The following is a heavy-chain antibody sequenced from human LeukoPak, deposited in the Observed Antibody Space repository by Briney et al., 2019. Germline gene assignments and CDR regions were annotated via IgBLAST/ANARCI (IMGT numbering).Heavy chain of an antibody. V-gene: IGHV1-18*01. CDR1: GYTFTSFG. CDR2: INAYNTNT. CDR3: ATSDGTVTTFQY. D-gene: IGHD4-11*01. J-gene: IGHJ4*02. Sequence: ASVTVSCKASGYTFTSFGISWVRQAAGQGLEWMGWINAYNTNTKSAQRLQGRVTMTTDTSASTAYMELGSLRSDDTAVYYCATSDGTVTTFQYWGQGTLVTVSS.